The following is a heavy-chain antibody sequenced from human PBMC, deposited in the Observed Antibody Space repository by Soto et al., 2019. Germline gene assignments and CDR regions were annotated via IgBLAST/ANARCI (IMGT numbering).Heavy chain of an antibody. J-gene: IGHJ4*02. CDR1: GGSISSSSYY. D-gene: IGHD3-22*01. CDR3: ARLPRRYYDSSGYYY. CDR2: IYYSGST. V-gene: IGHV4-39*01. Sequence: QLQLQESGPGLVKPSETLSLTCTVSGGSISSSSYYWGWIRQPPGKGLEWIGSIYYSGSTYYNPSLKSRVTISVDTSKNQFSLKLSSVTAADTAVYYCARLPRRYYDSSGYYYWGQGTLVTVSS.